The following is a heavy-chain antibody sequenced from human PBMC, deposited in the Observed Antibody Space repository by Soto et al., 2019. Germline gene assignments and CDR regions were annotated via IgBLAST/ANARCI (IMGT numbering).Heavy chain of an antibody. V-gene: IGHV3-7*01. D-gene: IGHD3-22*01. J-gene: IGHJ6*02. Sequence: EVQLVESGGGLVQPGGSLRLSCAASGFTFSSYWMSWVRQAPGRGLEWVANIKQDGSEKYYVDSVKGRFTISRDNAKNSLYLQMNSLRAEDTAVYYCASAYYYDSSRYYYYYGMDVWGQGTTVTVSS. CDR1: GFTFSSYW. CDR2: IKQDGSEK. CDR3: ASAYYYDSSRYYYYYGMDV.